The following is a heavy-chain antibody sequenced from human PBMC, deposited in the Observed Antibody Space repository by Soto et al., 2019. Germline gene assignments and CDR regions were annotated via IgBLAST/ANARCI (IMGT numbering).Heavy chain of an antibody. V-gene: IGHV1-69*06. J-gene: IGHJ4*02. CDR1: GGTFSTYS. CDR2: IIPIFGTA. D-gene: IGHD1-26*01. CDR3: ASSSGNNYGVGTNYYFDY. Sequence: QVQLVQSGAEVKKPGSSVKVSCKTSGGTFSTYSIVWVRQAPGEGLEWMGGIIPIFGTANYAQKFQDRVTITADKSTNTAFMELSCLKSEDTAMYYCASSSGNNYGVGTNYYFDYWGQGTLVTVSS.